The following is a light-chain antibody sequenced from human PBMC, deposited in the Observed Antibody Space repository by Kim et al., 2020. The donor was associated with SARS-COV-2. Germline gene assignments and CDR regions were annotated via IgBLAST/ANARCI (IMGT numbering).Light chain of an antibody. V-gene: IGLV4-69*01. CDR3: QTWGSGIRV. J-gene: IGLJ3*02. Sequence: ASVKLTCTLSSGHSSYAIAWHQQQPEKGPRYLMKVNSDGSHSKGDEIPDRFSGSSSGAERYLTISSLQSEDEADYYCQTWGSGIRVFGGGTKVTVL. CDR1: SGHSSYA. CDR2: VNSDGSH.